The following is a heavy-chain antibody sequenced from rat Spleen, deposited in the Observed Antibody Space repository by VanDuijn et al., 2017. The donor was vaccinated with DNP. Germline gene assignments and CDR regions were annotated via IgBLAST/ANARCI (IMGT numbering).Heavy chain of an antibody. CDR2: ITNDGGSV. CDR3: AKDVEYGYAMAA. Sequence: EVQLVETGGGSVQPGESLKLSCVGSGFTFSRNWMYWIRQAPGKGLEWVASITNDGGSVYYPDSVKGRFTISRDNAENTVYLQMNSLRSEDTATYYCAKDVEYGYAMAAWGQGTSVTVSS. V-gene: IGHV5-58*01. D-gene: IGHD4-1*01. J-gene: IGHJ4*01. CDR1: GFTFSRNW.